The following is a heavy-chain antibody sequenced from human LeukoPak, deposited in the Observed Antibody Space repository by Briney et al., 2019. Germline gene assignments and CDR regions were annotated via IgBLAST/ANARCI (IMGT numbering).Heavy chain of an antibody. D-gene: IGHD2-2*03. CDR3: ASLDIVVVPAAWTGDAFDI. V-gene: IGHV3-74*01. Sequence: GGSLRLSCAASGFTFSSYWLHWVRQAPGKGLVWVSRINSDGSRTSYADSVKGRFTISRDNAKNTLYLQMNSLRAEDTAVYYCASLDIVVVPAAWTGDAFDIWGQGTMVTVSS. CDR1: GFTFSSYW. J-gene: IGHJ3*02. CDR2: INSDGSRT.